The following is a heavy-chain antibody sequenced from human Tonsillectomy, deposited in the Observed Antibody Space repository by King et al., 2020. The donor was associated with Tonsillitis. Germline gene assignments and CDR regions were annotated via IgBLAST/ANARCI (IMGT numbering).Heavy chain of an antibody. J-gene: IGHJ4*02. CDR3: AKSRSRIESPFDY. Sequence: VQLVESGGGVVQPGKSLRLSCAASGFTFSSYVMHWVRQAPGKGLECVATISYDGSNKYYADSVKGRFTISSDNFNNTLYLQMNSLRAEDTAVYYCAKSRSRIESPFDYWGQGTLITVSS. CDR1: GFTFSSYV. V-gene: IGHV3-30*18. D-gene: IGHD6-13*01. CDR2: ISYDGSNK.